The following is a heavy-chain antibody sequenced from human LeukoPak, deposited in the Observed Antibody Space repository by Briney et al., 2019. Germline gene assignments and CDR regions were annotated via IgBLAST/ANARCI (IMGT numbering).Heavy chain of an antibody. Sequence: GGSLRLSCAASGFTFSSYAMHWVRQAPGKGLEWVAVISYDGSNKYYADSVKGRFTISRDNSKNTLYLQMNSLRAEDTAVYYCARGWVGHDFWSGYSIPEFDYWGQGTLVTVSS. CDR1: GFTFSSYA. CDR3: ARGWVGHDFWSGYSIPEFDY. J-gene: IGHJ4*02. D-gene: IGHD3-3*01. CDR2: ISYDGSNK. V-gene: IGHV3-30-3*01.